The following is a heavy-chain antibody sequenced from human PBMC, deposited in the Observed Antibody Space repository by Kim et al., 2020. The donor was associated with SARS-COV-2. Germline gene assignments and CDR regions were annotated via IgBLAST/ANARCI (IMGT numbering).Heavy chain of an antibody. CDR3: ARRSGYPPDPKRQTLGDAFDI. J-gene: IGHJ3*02. V-gene: IGHV4-4*02. CDR1: GGSISSSNW. D-gene: IGHD3-22*01. CDR2: IYHSGST. Sequence: SETLSLTCAVSGGSISSSNWWSWVRQPPGKGLEWIGEIYHSGSTNYNPSLKSRVTISVDKSKNQFSLKLSSVTAADTAVYYCARRSGYPPDPKRQTLGDAFDIWGQGTMVTVSS.